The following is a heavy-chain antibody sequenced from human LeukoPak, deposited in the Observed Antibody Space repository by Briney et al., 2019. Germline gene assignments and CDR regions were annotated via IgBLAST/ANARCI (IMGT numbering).Heavy chain of an antibody. CDR2: INAGNGNT. J-gene: IGHJ6*02. V-gene: IGHV1-3*01. Sequence: VASVKVSCKASGYTFTSYAMHWVRQAPGQRLEWMGWINAGNGNTKYSQKFQGRVTITRDTSASTAYMELSSLRSEDTAVYYCAMPYGGTHCYYYYGMDVWGQGTTVTVSS. CDR3: AMPYGGTHCYYYYGMDV. CDR1: GYTFTSYA. D-gene: IGHD4-23*01.